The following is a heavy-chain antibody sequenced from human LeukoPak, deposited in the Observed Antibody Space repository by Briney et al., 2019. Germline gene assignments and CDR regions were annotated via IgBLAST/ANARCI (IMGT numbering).Heavy chain of an antibody. CDR3: ARATYYYYGMDV. CDR1: GGSTSSGSYY. V-gene: IGHV4-61*02. CDR2: IYTSGST. Sequence: SQTLSLTCIVSGGSTSSGSYYWSWIRQPAGKGLEWIGRIYTSGSTNYNPSLKSRVTISVGTSKNQFSLKLSSVTAADTAVYYCARATYYYYGMDVWGQGTTVTVSS. J-gene: IGHJ6*02.